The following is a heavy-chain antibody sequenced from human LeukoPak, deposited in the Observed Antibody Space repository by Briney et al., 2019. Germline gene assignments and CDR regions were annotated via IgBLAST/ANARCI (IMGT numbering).Heavy chain of an antibody. Sequence: SETLSLTCTVSGGSISSYYWSWIRQPPGKGLEWIGYIYYSGSTNYNPSLKSRVTISVDTSKIQFPLKLSSVTAADTAVYYCARGAGNPFDYWGQGTLVTVSS. V-gene: IGHV4-59*01. CDR2: IYYSGST. CDR3: ARGAGNPFDY. D-gene: IGHD6-19*01. J-gene: IGHJ4*02. CDR1: GGSISSYY.